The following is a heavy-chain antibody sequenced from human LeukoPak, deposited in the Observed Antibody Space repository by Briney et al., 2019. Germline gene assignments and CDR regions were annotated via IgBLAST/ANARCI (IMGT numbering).Heavy chain of an antibody. CDR1: GFSFSTYA. D-gene: IGHD6-19*01. Sequence: GGSRRLSCAASGFSFSTYAMSWVRQAPGKGLEYVAAISSNGGNTYYPNSMKGRFTISRDNSKNTLYLQMGSLRVEDMAVYYCARRDTSGYFSDYWGQGTLVTASS. J-gene: IGHJ4*02. CDR2: ISSNGGNT. CDR3: ARRDTSGYFSDY. V-gene: IGHV3-64*01.